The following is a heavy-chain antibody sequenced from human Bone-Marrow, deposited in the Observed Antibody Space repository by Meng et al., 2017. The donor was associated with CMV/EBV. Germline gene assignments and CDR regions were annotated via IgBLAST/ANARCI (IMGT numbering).Heavy chain of an antibody. Sequence: ASVKVSCKASGYTFTGYYMHWVRQAPGQGLEWMGWINPNSGGTNYAQKFQGRVTMTRDTSISTAYMELSRLRSDDTAVYYCARYCSSTSCYTHYYYGMDVWGQRTTVTVSS. V-gene: IGHV1-2*02. CDR2: INPNSGGT. CDR1: GYTFTGYY. D-gene: IGHD2-2*02. CDR3: ARYCSSTSCYTHYYYGMDV. J-gene: IGHJ6*02.